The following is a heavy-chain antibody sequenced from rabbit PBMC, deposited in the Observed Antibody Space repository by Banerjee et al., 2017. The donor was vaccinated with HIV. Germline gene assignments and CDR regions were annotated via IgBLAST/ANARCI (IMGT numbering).Heavy chain of an antibody. Sequence: QSLEESGGDLVKPGASLTLTCKASGFDLSSAYYICWVRQAPGKGPEWIACIYFSSGTTWYASRVNGRFTISRSTTLTTVDLKMTSLTAADTATYFCARRAGPTYSYALDLWGQGTLVTVS. CDR1: GFDLSSAYY. D-gene: IGHD4-2*01. CDR2: IYFSSGTT. J-gene: IGHJ6*01. V-gene: IGHV1S43*01. CDR3: ARRAGPTYSYALDL.